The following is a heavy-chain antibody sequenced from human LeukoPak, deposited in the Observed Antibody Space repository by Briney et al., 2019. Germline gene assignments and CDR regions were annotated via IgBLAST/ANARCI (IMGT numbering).Heavy chain of an antibody. Sequence: GGSLRLSCAASGFTFSSYWMSWVRQAPGKGLEWVAVIWYDGSNKYYADSVKGRFTISRDNSKNTLYLQMNSLRAEDTAVYYCAREGLGYCTNGVCYEVFDPWGQGTLVTVSS. V-gene: IGHV3-33*08. CDR1: GFTFSSYW. J-gene: IGHJ5*02. D-gene: IGHD2-8*01. CDR2: IWYDGSNK. CDR3: AREGLGYCTNGVCYEVFDP.